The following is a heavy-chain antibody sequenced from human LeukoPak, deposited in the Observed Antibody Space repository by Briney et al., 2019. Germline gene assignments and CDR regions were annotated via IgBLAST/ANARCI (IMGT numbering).Heavy chain of an antibody. CDR2: ISSSSIT. CDR1: GFTFSTYS. CDR3: ARDLYGDYSFDY. V-gene: IGHV3-48*01. D-gene: IGHD4-17*01. J-gene: IGHJ4*02. Sequence: PGGSLRLSCAASGFTFSTYSMNWVRQAPGKGLEWLSSISSSSITNYADSVKGRFSISRDNAKNSLYLQMDGLRAEDTAVYFYARDLYGDYSFDYWGQGTLVTVSS.